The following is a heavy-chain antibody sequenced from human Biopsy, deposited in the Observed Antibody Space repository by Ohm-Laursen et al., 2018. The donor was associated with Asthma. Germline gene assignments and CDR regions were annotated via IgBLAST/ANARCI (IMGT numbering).Heavy chain of an antibody. CDR3: AKSADYYDSTDYLDF. V-gene: IGHV3-9*01. Sequence: SLRLSRSASGFSFDDCAMHWVRQAPGKGLEWVSSISWNSGNIDYAASVKGRFTISRDNAKNSLYLQMQSLRPEDTAFYYCAKSADYYDSTDYLDFWGRGTLVTVSS. J-gene: IGHJ4*01. D-gene: IGHD3-22*01. CDR1: GFSFDDCA. CDR2: ISWNSGNI.